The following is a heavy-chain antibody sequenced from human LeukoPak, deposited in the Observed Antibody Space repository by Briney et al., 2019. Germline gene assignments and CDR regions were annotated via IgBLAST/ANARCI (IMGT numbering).Heavy chain of an antibody. CDR2: ISGSGDST. CDR1: GLTFCNFG. J-gene: IGHJ6*03. CDR3: AREYMDV. Sequence: TGGTLRLSCVASGLTFCNFGMSWVRQAAGKGLELVSAISGSGDSTYYADSVKGRFTISRDNSKNTLYLQMNSLRAEDTAVYYCAREYMDVWGKGTTVTISS. V-gene: IGHV3-23*01.